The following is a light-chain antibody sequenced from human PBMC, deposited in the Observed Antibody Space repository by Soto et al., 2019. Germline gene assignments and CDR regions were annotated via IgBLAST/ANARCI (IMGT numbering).Light chain of an antibody. V-gene: IGLV2-11*01. CDR3: CSYAGSYTVV. J-gene: IGLJ2*01. CDR1: SSDVGGSNY. Sequence: QSVLTQPRSVSGSPGQSVTISCTGTSSDVGGSNYVSWYQQHPGKAPKLMIYDVSKRPSGVPDRFSGSKSGNTASLTISGLQAEDEADYYCCSYAGSYTVVFGGGTKLTVL. CDR2: DVS.